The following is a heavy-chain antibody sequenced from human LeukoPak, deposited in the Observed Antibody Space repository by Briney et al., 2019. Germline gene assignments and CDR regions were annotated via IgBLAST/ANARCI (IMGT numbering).Heavy chain of an antibody. CDR2: ISYDGTNK. J-gene: IGHJ4*02. V-gene: IGHV3-30-3*01. CDR3: ARPVYYYDSSGYYDY. CDR1: GFTFSNYA. Sequence: GGSLRLSCAASGFTFSNYAMHWVRQAPGKGLEWVAVISYDGTNKYYADSVKGRFTISRDNSKNTLYLQMNSLRAEDTAVYYCARPVYYYDSSGYYDYWGQGTLVTVSS. D-gene: IGHD3-22*01.